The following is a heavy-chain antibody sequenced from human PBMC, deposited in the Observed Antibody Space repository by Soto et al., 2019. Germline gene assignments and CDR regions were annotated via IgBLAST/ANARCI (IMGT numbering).Heavy chain of an antibody. CDR2: VYYTETT. CDR1: GGSINSSDHF. V-gene: IGHV4-39*01. CDR3: ARQRVLSTNMFITSFDP. Sequence: LSLTCSLSGGSINSSDHFWGWIRQTPGKGLEWIGSVYYTETTYYNPSLKSPVTISVETSRNTFSLKMNSVTAADTGIYYCARQRVLSTNMFITSFDPWGQGTLVTVSS. D-gene: IGHD3-10*02. J-gene: IGHJ5*02.